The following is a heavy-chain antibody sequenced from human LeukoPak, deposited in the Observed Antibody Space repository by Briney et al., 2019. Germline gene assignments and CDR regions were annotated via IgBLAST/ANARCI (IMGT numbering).Heavy chain of an antibody. Sequence: GASVKVSCKASGYSISNYAVSWVRQAPGQGFEWVGGIIPIFGTADYAQKFQGRVTITADQSTSTTYMTLSSLKAEDTAKYYCTTRACHAGGCSSSFDYYYGLHFWGQGTTVSVSS. J-gene: IGHJ6*01. D-gene: IGHD2-15*01. CDR3: TTRACHAGGCSSSFDYYYGLHF. V-gene: IGHV1-69*13. CDR2: IIPIFGTA. CDR1: GYSISNYA.